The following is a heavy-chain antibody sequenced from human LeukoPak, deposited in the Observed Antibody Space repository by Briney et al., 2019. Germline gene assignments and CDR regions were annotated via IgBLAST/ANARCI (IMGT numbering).Heavy chain of an antibody. J-gene: IGHJ4*02. CDR1: GFTFSSYA. D-gene: IGHD2-15*01. CDR2: ISGSGGST. V-gene: IGHV3-23*01. CDR3: AKVVGGSDYGFLDY. Sequence: GGSLRLSCAASGFTFSSYAMSWVRQAPGKGLEWVSAISGSGGSTYYADSVKGRFTISRDNSKNTLYLEMNSLRAEDTAVYHCAKVVGGSDYGFLDYWGQGALVTVSS.